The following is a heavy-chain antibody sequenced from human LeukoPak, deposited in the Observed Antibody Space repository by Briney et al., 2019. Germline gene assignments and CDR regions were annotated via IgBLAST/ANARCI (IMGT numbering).Heavy chain of an antibody. CDR3: ARGGDSTPYDAFDI. J-gene: IGHJ3*02. D-gene: IGHD3-22*01. CDR1: GGSFSGYY. V-gene: IGHV4-34*01. Sequence: LSETLSLTCAVYGGSFSGYYWSWIRQPPGKGLEWIGEINHSGSTNYNPSLKSRVIISVDTSKNQFSLKLSSVTAADTAVYYCARGGDSTPYDAFDIWGQGTMVTVSS. CDR2: INHSGST.